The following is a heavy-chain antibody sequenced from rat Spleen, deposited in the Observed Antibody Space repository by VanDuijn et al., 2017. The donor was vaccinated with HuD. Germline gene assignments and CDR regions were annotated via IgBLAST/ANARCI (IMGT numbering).Heavy chain of an antibody. V-gene: IGHV5-25*01. CDR3: ASRTGNWFAY. Sequence: EVQLVESGGGLVQPGRSMKLSCAASGFTFSNYGMAWVRQAPKKGLEWVAYISYDGGSTYYRDSVKGRFTISRDNAKSTLYLQMDSLRSEDTATYYCASRTGNWFAYWGKGTLVTVSS. J-gene: IGHJ3*01. CDR1: GFTFSNYG. CDR2: ISYDGGST. D-gene: IGHD4-2*01.